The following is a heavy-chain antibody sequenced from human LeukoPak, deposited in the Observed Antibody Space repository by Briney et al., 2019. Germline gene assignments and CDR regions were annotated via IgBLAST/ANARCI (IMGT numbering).Heavy chain of an antibody. CDR3: ARDIVVVPAATGDGWFDP. V-gene: IGHV1-69*05. D-gene: IGHD2-2*01. J-gene: IGHJ5*02. CDR2: IIPIFGTA. Sequence: GASVKVSCKASGGTFSSYAISWVRQAPGQGLEWMGGIIPIFGTANYAQKFQGRVTMTRDTSTSTVYMELSSLRSEDTAVYYCARDIVVVPAATGDGWFDPWGQGTLVTVSS. CDR1: GGTFSSYA.